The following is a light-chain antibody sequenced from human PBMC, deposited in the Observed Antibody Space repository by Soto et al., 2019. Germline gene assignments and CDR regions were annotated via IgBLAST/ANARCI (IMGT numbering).Light chain of an antibody. CDR3: SSYAGSNNLI. V-gene: IGLV2-8*01. J-gene: IGLJ2*01. CDR2: EVT. CDR1: SSDVGAYNF. Sequence: QSALTQPPSASGSPGQSVTISCTGTSSDVGAYNFVSWYQKYPGKAPKLIIYEVTKRPSGVPDRFSGSKSGNTASLTVSGLQAEDEADYYCSSYAGSNNLIFGGGTKLTV.